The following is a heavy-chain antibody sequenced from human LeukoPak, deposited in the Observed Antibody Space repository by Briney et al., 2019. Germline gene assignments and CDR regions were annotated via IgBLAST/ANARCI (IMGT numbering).Heavy chain of an antibody. CDR3: ARETGELLTVDY. CDR2: INPNSGGT. J-gene: IGHJ4*02. D-gene: IGHD1-26*01. V-gene: IGHV1-2*02. Sequence: GASVKVSCKASGYTFTGYHIHCVRQAPGQGLEWMAWINPNSGGTSYAQKFQGRVTMTRDTSISTAYMELSRLRSDDTAVYYCARETGELLTVDYWGQGTLVTVSS. CDR1: GYTFTGYH.